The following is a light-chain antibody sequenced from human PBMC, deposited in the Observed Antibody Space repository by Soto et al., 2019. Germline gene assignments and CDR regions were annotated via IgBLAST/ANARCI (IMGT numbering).Light chain of an antibody. V-gene: IGKV3-20*01. CDR2: GAS. J-gene: IGKJ3*01. Sequence: EIVLTQSPGTLSLSPGERATLSCRASQSVSTYLNWYQQRPGQAPRLLIYGASSRATGIPDRFSGSGSGTDCTLTISRLEPEDFSVYYCQHHGGSPLFTFGPGTKVDIK. CDR1: QSVSTY. CDR3: QHHGGSPLFT.